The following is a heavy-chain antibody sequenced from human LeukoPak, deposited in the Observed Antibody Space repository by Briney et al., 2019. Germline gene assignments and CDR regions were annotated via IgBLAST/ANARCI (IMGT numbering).Heavy chain of an antibody. CDR2: ISGSGDST. CDR3: AKDPYRVIVATGNYLDP. V-gene: IGHV3-23*01. J-gene: IGHJ5*02. CDR1: GFTFSSYA. Sequence: GGSLRLSCAASGFTFSSYAMSWVRQAPGKGLEWVSAISGSGDSTYYGDSVKGRFTISRDNSKNTLYLQMDSLRGEDTAVYYCAKDPYRVIVATGNYLDPWGQGTLVTVSS. D-gene: IGHD2-21*01.